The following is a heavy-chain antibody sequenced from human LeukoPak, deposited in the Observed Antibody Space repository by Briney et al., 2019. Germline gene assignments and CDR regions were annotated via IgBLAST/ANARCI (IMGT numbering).Heavy chain of an antibody. D-gene: IGHD6-19*01. V-gene: IGHV4-34*01. J-gene: IGHJ4*02. CDR1: GGSFSGYY. CDR2: INHSGST. CDR3: ARAFVEQWLVLGNRGXFDY. Sequence: PSETLSLTCAVYGGSFSGYYWSWIRQPPGKGLEWIGEINHSGSTNYNPSLKSRVTISVDTSKNQFSLKLSSVTAADTAVYYCARAFVEQWLVLGNRGXFDYWGQGTLVTVSS.